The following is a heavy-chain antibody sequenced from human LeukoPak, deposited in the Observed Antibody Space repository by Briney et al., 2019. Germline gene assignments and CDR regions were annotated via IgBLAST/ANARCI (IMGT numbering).Heavy chain of an antibody. V-gene: IGHV3-7*01. CDR3: ATYSILNAREFRY. CDR2: IKQDGSQK. D-gene: IGHD4-11*01. J-gene: IGHJ1*01. Sequence: GGSLRLSCVASGFTFTNYWMNWVRQAPGKGLEWVASIKQDGSQKSYVDSVKGRFTISRDNAKNSVYLQMNSLGADDTAVYYCATYSILNAREFRYWGQGTLVTVTS. CDR1: GFTFTNYW.